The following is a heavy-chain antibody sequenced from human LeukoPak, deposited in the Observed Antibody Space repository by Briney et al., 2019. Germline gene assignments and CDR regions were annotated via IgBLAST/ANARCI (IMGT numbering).Heavy chain of an antibody. D-gene: IGHD2-15*01. Sequence: GGSLRLSCAASGLTVRTNGMHWVRQPPGQGLEWVAAIDSDGNRRYYADSVKGRFTVSRDIYKNTVDLQIDSLRAEDTAAYFCARDLTQWSIQFDSWGQGTLVTVAS. CDR2: IDSDGNRR. J-gene: IGHJ5*01. CDR3: ARDLTQWSIQFDS. CDR1: GLTVRTNG. V-gene: IGHV3-33*01.